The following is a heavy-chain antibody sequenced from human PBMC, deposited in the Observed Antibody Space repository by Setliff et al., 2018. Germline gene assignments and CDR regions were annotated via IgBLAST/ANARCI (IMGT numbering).Heavy chain of an antibody. J-gene: IGHJ4*02. V-gene: IGHV4-61*09. CDR1: DDSISSRHYY. Sequence: KTSETLSLTCTVSDDSISSRHYYWSWIRQPAGKGLEWLGQIYTSWSTNYNPSLKGRATLSIDASKRQFSLKLTSVTAADTAVYYCAIGGGYCDFFDCFPFDNWGQGFLVTVSS. CDR3: AIGGGYCDFFDCFPFDN. D-gene: IGHD3-16*01. CDR2: IYTSWST.